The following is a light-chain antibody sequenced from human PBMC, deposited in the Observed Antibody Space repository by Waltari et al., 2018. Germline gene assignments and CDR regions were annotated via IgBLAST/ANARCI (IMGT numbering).Light chain of an antibody. CDR1: QSVSSY. J-gene: IGKJ4*01. CDR2: DAS. CDR3: QQRGKWPCT. Sequence: EIVLTQPPATLSLSPGERATLSCRASQSVSSYLAWYQQKPGQAPRLLIYDASNRATGIPARFSGSGSGTDFTLTISSLEPEDFAVYYCQQRGKWPCTFGGGTKVEIK. V-gene: IGKV3-11*01.